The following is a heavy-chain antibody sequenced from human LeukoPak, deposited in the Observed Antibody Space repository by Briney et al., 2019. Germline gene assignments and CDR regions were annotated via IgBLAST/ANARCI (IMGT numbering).Heavy chain of an antibody. CDR1: GGSFCGYY. CDR2: INHSGST. D-gene: IGHD2-2*01. Sequence: SETLSLTCAVYGGSFCGYYWSWLRQPPGKGLEWLGEINHSGSTNYNPSLKRRVTISVDTSKNQFSLELSSVTGADTAVYYCARSTSPPGAMGWYYHYCMDVWGKGTTVTVSS. CDR3: ARSTSPPGAMGWYYHYCMDV. V-gene: IGHV4-34*01. J-gene: IGHJ6*04.